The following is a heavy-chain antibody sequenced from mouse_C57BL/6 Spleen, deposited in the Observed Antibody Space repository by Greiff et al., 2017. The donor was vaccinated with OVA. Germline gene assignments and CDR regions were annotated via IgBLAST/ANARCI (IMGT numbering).Heavy chain of an antibody. Sequence: VQLQQSGAELARPGASVKLSCKASGYTFTSYGISWVKQRTGQGLEWIGEIYPRSGNTYYNEKFKGKATLTADKSSSTAYMELRSLTSEDSAVYVCARSGYGSSYRYFDVWGTGTTVTVSS. V-gene: IGHV1-81*01. D-gene: IGHD1-1*01. CDR3: ARSGYGSSYRYFDV. J-gene: IGHJ1*03. CDR1: GYTFTSYG. CDR2: IYPRSGNT.